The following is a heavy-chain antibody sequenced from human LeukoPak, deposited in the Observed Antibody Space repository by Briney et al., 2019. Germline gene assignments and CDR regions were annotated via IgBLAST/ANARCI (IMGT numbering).Heavy chain of an antibody. Sequence: PAASVKVSCKASGDTFNNFGFSWVRQAPGHGLEWLGGIIPLFHSTDYAPKFQGRVTITADESTSTAYMELSSLRSEDTAVYYCARDGSDTVVTGPPSPHFDYWGQGTLVTVSS. CDR2: IIPLFHST. CDR3: ARDGSDTVVTGPPSPHFDY. D-gene: IGHD4-23*01. J-gene: IGHJ4*02. CDR1: GDTFNNFG. V-gene: IGHV1-69*13.